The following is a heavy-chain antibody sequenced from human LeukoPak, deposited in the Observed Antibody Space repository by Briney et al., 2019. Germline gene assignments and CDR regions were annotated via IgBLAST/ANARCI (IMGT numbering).Heavy chain of an antibody. CDR1: GFTFNSHS. CDR3: ASRSEFDY. CDR2: ISSSSDYR. J-gene: IGHJ4*02. Sequence: GGSLRLSCAASGFTFNSHSMNWVRQTPGNGLEWVSSISSSSDYRDYADSVKGRFTISRDNAKNSLYLQMNSLRVEDTAVYYCASRSEFDYWGQGTLVTVSS. V-gene: IGHV3-21*01. D-gene: IGHD3-16*02.